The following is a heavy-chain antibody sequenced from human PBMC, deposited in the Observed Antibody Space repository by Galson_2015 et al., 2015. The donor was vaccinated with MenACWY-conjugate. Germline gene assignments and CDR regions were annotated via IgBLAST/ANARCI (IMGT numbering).Heavy chain of an antibody. D-gene: IGHD1/OR15-1a*01. CDR3: ARVGTLIHQYCYYIDV. CDR1: GFTFTGYE. Sequence: SLRLSCAASGFTFTGYEFNWVRQAPGKGLEWLSYISKSGSTIYYADSVKGRFTISRGNIKKALFLEMNSLRAGDTGVYYCARVGTLIHQYCYYIDVWGKWTTVTVSS. V-gene: IGHV3-48*03. CDR2: ISKSGSTI. J-gene: IGHJ6*03.